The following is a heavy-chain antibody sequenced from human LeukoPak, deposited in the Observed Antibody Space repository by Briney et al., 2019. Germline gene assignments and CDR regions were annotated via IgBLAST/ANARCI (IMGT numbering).Heavy chain of an antibody. CDR2: IYYSGST. CDR3: AGGDLYYYYYMDV. Sequence: PSETLSLTCTVSGDSMSSYYWSWIRQPPGKGLEWIGYIYYSGSTNSNPSLKRRVTISVDTSKNQFSLNLSSVTAADTAVYYCAGGDLYYYYYMDVWGKGTTVTVSS. J-gene: IGHJ6*03. V-gene: IGHV4-59*01. D-gene: IGHD4-17*01. CDR1: GDSMSSYY.